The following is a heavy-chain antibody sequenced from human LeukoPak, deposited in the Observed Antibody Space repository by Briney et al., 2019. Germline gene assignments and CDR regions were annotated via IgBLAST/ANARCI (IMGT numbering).Heavy chain of an antibody. J-gene: IGHJ5*02. Sequence: ASVKVSCTASGYTFTSYYMHWVRQAPGQGLEWMGIINPSGGSTSYAQKFQGRVTMTRDTSTSTVYMEPSSLRSEDTAVYYCARAVGYSSSFLFGPGPIEPWGQGTLVTVSS. D-gene: IGHD6-13*01. CDR1: GYTFTSYY. CDR3: ARAVGYSSSFLFGPGPIEP. V-gene: IGHV1-46*01. CDR2: INPSGGST.